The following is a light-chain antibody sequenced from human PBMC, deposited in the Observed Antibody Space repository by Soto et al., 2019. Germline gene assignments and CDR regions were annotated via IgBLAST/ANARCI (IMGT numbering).Light chain of an antibody. V-gene: IGLV2-14*01. CDR3: SSHTTSNTQV. J-gene: IGLJ3*02. CDR1: SSDIGGYNY. CDR2: EVS. Sequence: QSALTQPASVSGSPGQSITISCTGTSSDIGGYNYVSWYQHHPGNPPKLMIYEVSNRPSGVSNRFSGSKSGNTASLTISGLQAEDEADYYCSSHTTSNTQVFGGGTKHTVL.